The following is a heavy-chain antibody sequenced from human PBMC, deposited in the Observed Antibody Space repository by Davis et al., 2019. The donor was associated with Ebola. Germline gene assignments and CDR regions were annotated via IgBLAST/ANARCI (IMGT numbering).Heavy chain of an antibody. CDR2: ISAYNSNT. V-gene: IGHV1-18*04. CDR1: GYTFTNYG. CDR3: ARDRGAVVVAATKDY. J-gene: IGHJ4*02. D-gene: IGHD2-15*01. Sequence: ASVKVSCKASGYTFTNYGFTWVRQAPGQGLEWMGWISAYNSNTNYAQKLQGRVTMTTDTSTSTAYMELRSLRSDDTAVYYCARDRGAVVVAATKDYWGQGTLVTVSS.